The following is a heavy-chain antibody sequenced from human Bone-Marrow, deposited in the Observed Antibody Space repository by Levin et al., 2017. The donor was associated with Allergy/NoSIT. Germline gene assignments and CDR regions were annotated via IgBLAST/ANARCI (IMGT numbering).Heavy chain of an antibody. D-gene: IGHD3-3*01. CDR3: ARDRLEWSGTPYHYYNGLDV. Sequence: GASVKVSCKASGSSFTTYAINWVRQAPGQGLEWMGGIIPIFGTTRYAPKFQDTVSITADKSTSTAYMELSGLRAEDTAIYYCARDRLEWSGTPYHYYNGLDVWGQGTTVIVSS. CDR2: IIPIFGTT. J-gene: IGHJ6*02. V-gene: IGHV1-69*06. CDR1: GSSFTTYA.